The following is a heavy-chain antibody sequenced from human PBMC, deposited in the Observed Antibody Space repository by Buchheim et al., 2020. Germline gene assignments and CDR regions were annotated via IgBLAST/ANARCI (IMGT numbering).Heavy chain of an antibody. J-gene: IGHJ5*02. CDR2: IYYSGST. CDR3: ARIAQRFWEWLLFCDP. Sequence: QVQLQESGPGLVKPSQTLSLTCTVSGGSISSGDYYWSWIRQPPGKGLAWIGYIYYSGSTYYTPSLKSRVTISVDPSKNQFSLKLSSVTAADTAVYYCARIAQRFWEWLLFCDPWGQGTL. D-gene: IGHD3-3*01. V-gene: IGHV4-30-4*01. CDR1: GGSISSGDYY.